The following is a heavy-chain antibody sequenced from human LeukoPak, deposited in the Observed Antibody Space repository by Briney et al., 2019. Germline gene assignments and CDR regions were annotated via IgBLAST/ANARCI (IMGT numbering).Heavy chain of an antibody. J-gene: IGHJ5*02. Sequence: SQTLSLTCTVSGGSISSYYWSWIRQPPGKGLEWIGYIYYSGSTNYNPTLKSRVTISVDTSKNQFSLKLSSVTAADTAVYYCARAESLFDTTNWFDPWGQGTLVTVSS. V-gene: IGHV4-59*01. D-gene: IGHD1-1*01. CDR2: IYYSGST. CDR1: GGSISSYY. CDR3: ARAESLFDTTNWFDP.